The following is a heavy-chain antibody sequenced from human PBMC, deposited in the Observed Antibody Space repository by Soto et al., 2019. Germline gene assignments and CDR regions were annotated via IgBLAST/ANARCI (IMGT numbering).Heavy chain of an antibody. J-gene: IGHJ4*02. CDR1: GYSFSSNA. V-gene: IGHV5-51*01. Sequence: GESLKISCNGSGYSFSSNAISWVRQKPWKGLEWMGLIYPGDSDIRYSPSFEGQVTISADRSISTAYLQLGSLKASDTAMYYCARSQALDYWGQGTLVTVSS. CDR2: IYPGDSDI. CDR3: ARSQALDY.